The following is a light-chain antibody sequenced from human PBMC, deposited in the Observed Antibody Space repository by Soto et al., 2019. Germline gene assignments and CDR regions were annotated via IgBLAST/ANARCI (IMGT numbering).Light chain of an antibody. V-gene: IGLV1-44*01. CDR1: SSNVGSNT. CDR2: STS. Sequence: QSVLTQPPSASGTPGQIVAISCSGNSSNVGSNTVTWYQQLPGTAPKLLIYSTSQRSSGVPGRFSGSKSGASASLSISGLRSEDEALYHCATWDDSLTGLVFGGGTKLTVL. CDR3: ATWDDSLTGLV. J-gene: IGLJ3*02.